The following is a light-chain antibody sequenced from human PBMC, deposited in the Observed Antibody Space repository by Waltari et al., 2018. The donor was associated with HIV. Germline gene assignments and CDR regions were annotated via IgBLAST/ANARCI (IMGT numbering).Light chain of an antibody. CDR3: QSYDSSLSGPRVL. CDR1: SSNIGAGYD. J-gene: IGLJ2*01. CDR2: GNS. Sequence: QSVLTQPPSVSGAPGQRVTISCTGSSSNIGAGYDVHWYQQLPGTAPKLLIYGNSNRPSGVPDRFSGSKSGTSASLDITGLQAEDEADYYCQSYDSSLSGPRVLFGGGTKLTVL. V-gene: IGLV1-40*01.